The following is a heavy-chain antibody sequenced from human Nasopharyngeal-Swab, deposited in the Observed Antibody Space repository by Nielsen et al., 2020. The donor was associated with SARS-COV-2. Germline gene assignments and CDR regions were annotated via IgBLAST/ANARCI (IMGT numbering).Heavy chain of an antibody. D-gene: IGHD1-1*01. J-gene: IGHJ5*02. V-gene: IGHV3-9*01. CDR3: AKDIANWNDEWGWFDP. Sequence: SLKISCAASGFTFDDYAMHWVRQAPGKGLEWVSGISWNSGSIGYADSVKGRFTISRDNAKNSLYPQMNSLRAEDTALYYCAKDIANWNDEWGWFDPWGQGTLVTVSS. CDR1: GFTFDDYA. CDR2: ISWNSGSI.